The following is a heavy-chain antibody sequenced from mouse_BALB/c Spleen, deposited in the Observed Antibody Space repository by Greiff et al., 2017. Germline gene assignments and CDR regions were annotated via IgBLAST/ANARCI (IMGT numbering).Heavy chain of an antibody. CDR3: TRYYGSMAWFAY. Sequence: QVQLQQSGAELVRPGASVKLSCKASGYTFTSYWINWVKQRPGQGLEWIGNIYPSDSYTNYNQKFKDKATLTVDKSSSTAYMQLSSPTSEDSAVYYCTRYYGSMAWFAYWGQGTLVTVSA. D-gene: IGHD1-1*01. CDR2: IYPSDSYT. J-gene: IGHJ3*01. CDR1: GYTFTSYW. V-gene: IGHV1-69*02.